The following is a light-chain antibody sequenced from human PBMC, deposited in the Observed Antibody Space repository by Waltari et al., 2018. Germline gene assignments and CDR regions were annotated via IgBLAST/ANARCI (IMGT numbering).Light chain of an antibody. J-gene: IGLJ2*01. CDR2: KDS. CDR3: HPPDNSSLYQF. CDR1: ALPNQY. Sequence: SYELTQSPSLSVSPGQTARITCSGDALPNQYAYWYQQKPGQAPVLVMYKDSERPSRIPERFPGSSSGTTVTLTITTVEADDEAEYYCHPPDNSSLYQFFGGGTKLTVL. V-gene: IGLV3-25*03.